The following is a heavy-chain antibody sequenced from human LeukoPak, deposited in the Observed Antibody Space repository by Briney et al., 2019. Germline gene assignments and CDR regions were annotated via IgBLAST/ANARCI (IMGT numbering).Heavy chain of an antibody. CDR1: GYSIISGSY. Sequence: PSETLSLTCTVSGYSIISGSYWAWIRQPPGKGLEWIGRIYHSGTTSYNLSLKSRVTISVDRSKNQFSLKLSSVTAADTAVYYCARDHRPHSSSWKMGAFDIWGQGTMVTVSS. CDR2: IYHSGTT. V-gene: IGHV4-38-2*02. CDR3: ARDHRPHSSSWKMGAFDI. D-gene: IGHD6-13*01. J-gene: IGHJ3*02.